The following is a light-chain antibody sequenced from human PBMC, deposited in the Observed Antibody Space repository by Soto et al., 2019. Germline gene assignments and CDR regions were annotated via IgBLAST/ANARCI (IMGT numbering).Light chain of an antibody. CDR3: QQYKSYSWT. J-gene: IGKJ1*01. CDR1: QSINIW. Sequence: DIQMTQSTTTLSASVGDRVTITCRASQSINIWLAWYQQKPGKAPKVLIYDASSLKSGVPSRFSGSGSGTEFTLTISSLQPDDFATYYCQQYKSYSWTFGQGTKVDIK. V-gene: IGKV1-5*01. CDR2: DAS.